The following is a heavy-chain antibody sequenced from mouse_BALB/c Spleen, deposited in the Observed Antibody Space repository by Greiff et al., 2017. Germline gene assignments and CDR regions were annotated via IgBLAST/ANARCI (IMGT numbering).Heavy chain of an antibody. Sequence: QLQQSGAELVRPGSSVKISCKASGFAFSSYWMNWVTPRPGQGLEWIGQIYPGDGDTNYNGKFKGKATLTADKSSSTAYMQLSSLTSEDSAVYFCARRDYYGHYFDYWGQGTTLTVSS. CDR2: IYPGDGDT. J-gene: IGHJ2*01. CDR1: GFAFSSYW. V-gene: IGHV1-80*01. CDR3: ARRDYYGHYFDY. D-gene: IGHD1-1*02.